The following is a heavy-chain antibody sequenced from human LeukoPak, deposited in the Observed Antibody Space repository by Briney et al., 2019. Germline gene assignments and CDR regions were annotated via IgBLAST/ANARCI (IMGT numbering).Heavy chain of an antibody. J-gene: IGHJ6*02. CDR3: ARGKRGYSSGWSSSYYYGMDV. D-gene: IGHD6-19*01. CDR2: INHSGST. CDR1: GGSFSGYY. Sequence: SETLSLTCAVYGGSFSGYYWSRIRQPPGKGLEWIGEINHSGSTNYNPSLKSRVTISVDTSKNQFSLKLSSVTAADTAVYYCARGKRGYSSGWSSSYYYGMDVWGQGTTVTVSS. V-gene: IGHV4-34*01.